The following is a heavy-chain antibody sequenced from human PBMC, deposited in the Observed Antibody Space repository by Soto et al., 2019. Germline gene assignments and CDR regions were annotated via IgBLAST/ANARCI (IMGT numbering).Heavy chain of an antibody. Sequence: ASVKVSCKASGYTFTVYYMHCVRQSPLQGLEGMGCINPNSGGTNYAQKFQGWVTMTRDTSISTAYMELSRLRSDDTAVYYCARGPGGYGDYQSYFDYWGQGTLVTVSS. J-gene: IGHJ4*02. CDR3: ARGPGGYGDYQSYFDY. CDR2: INPNSGGT. V-gene: IGHV1-2*04. D-gene: IGHD4-17*01. CDR1: GYTFTVYY.